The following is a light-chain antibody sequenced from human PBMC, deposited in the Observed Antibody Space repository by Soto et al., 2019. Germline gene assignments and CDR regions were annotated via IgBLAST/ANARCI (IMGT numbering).Light chain of an antibody. V-gene: IGLV2-8*01. CDR2: EVS. Sequence: QSALTQSPSASGSPGQSVTISCTGTSSDVGGHNYVSWYQHHPGKAPKLIIYEVSKRPSGVPDRFSGSKSANTASLTVSGLQAEDEAFYYCSSYTSSSTLVVFVGGTKLTVL. CDR1: SSDVGGHNY. J-gene: IGLJ2*01. CDR3: SSYTSSSTLVV.